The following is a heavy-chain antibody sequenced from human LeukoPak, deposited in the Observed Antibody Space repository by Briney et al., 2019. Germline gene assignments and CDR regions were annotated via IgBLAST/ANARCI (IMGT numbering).Heavy chain of an antibody. Sequence: PSETLSLTCTVSGGSISSYYWSWIRQPPGKGLEWIGYIYYSGSTNYNPSLKSRVTISVDTSKNQFSLKLSSVTAADTAVYYCARDVGLGAGIDAFDIWGQGTMVTVSS. CDR1: GGSISSYY. CDR2: IYYSGST. CDR3: ARDVGLGAGIDAFDI. J-gene: IGHJ3*02. D-gene: IGHD1-1*01. V-gene: IGHV4-59*12.